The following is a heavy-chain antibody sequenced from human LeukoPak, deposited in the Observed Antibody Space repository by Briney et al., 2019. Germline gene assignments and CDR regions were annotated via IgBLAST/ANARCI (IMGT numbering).Heavy chain of an antibody. CDR2: ISGSGGST. J-gene: IGHJ5*02. CDR3: AKALIMFSFDWFDP. Sequence: PGGSLRLSCAASGFTFDDYGMSWVRQAPGKGLEWVSAISGSGGSTYYADSVKGRFTISRDNSKNTLYLQMNSLRAEDTAVYYCAKALIMFSFDWFDPWGQGTLVTVSS. CDR1: GFTFDDYG. D-gene: IGHD3-16*01. V-gene: IGHV3-23*01.